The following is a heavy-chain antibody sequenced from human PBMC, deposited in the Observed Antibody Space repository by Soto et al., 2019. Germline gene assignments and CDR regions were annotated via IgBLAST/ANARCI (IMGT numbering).Heavy chain of an antibody. D-gene: IGHD6-6*01. CDR1: GFPFSSYA. CDR3: ARRFSSSSFYFDY. J-gene: IGHJ4*02. CDR2: IGFTGDST. Sequence: EVQLLESGGGLVQPGGSLRLSCAASGFPFSSYAMSWVRHAPDKGLEWVSAIGFTGDSTFYADSVMGRFTISRDNSKNTLYLQMNSLRAEDTAVYFCARRFSSSSFYFDYWGQGTLVTVSS. V-gene: IGHV3-23*01.